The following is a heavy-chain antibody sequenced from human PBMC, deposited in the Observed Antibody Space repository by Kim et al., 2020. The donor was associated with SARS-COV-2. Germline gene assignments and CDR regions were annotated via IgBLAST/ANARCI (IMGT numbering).Heavy chain of an antibody. CDR2: IYYSGST. V-gene: IGHV4-59*13. CDR1: GGSISSYY. CDR3: ARDSSGWYYQIVDNYGMDV. D-gene: IGHD6-19*01. J-gene: IGHJ6*02. Sequence: SETLSLTCTVSGGSISSYYWSWIRQPPGKGLEWIGYIYYSGSTNYNPSLKSRVTISVDTSKNQFSLKLSSVTAADTAVYYCARDSSGWYYQIVDNYGMDVWGQGTTVTVSS.